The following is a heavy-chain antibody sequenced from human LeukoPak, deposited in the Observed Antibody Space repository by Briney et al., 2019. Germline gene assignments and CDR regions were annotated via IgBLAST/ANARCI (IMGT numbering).Heavy chain of an antibody. J-gene: IGHJ6*03. V-gene: IGHV1-69*13. CDR2: IIPIFGTA. Sequence: SVKVSCKASGGTFSSYAISWVRQAPGQGLEWMGGIIPIFGTANYAQKFQGRVTITADESTSTAYMELSSLRSEDTAVYYCARENLGKNCTNGVCYLYYYYYMDVWGKGTTLTVSS. CDR3: ARENLGKNCTNGVCYLYYYYYMDV. CDR1: GGTFSSYA. D-gene: IGHD2-8*01.